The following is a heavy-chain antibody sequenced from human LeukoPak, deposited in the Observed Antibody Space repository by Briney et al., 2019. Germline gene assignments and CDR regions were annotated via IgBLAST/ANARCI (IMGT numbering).Heavy chain of an antibody. CDR2: ISYDGSNK. V-gene: IGHV3-30*18. CDR1: GFTFSSYW. D-gene: IGHD6-13*01. Sequence: GGTLRLSCAASGFTFSSYWMNWVRQAPGKGLEWVAVISYDGSNKNYADSVKGRLTISRDNSKNTLYLQMNSLRAEDTAVYYCAKEAGSPRTFDIWGQGTMVTVSS. CDR3: AKEAGSPRTFDI. J-gene: IGHJ3*02.